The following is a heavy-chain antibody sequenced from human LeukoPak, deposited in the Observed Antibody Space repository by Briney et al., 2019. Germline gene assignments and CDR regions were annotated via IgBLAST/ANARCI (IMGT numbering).Heavy chain of an antibody. Sequence: ASVKVSCKASGYIFTSYYMHWVRQAPGQGLEWMGIINPSSGSTTYEQKFQGRVTMTRDTSISTVYVELSRLRSDDTAVYYCARSDSYTWFDPWGQGTLVTVSS. CDR1: GYIFTSYY. CDR2: INPSSGST. J-gene: IGHJ5*02. V-gene: IGHV1-46*01. CDR3: ARSDSYTWFDP. D-gene: IGHD2-15*01.